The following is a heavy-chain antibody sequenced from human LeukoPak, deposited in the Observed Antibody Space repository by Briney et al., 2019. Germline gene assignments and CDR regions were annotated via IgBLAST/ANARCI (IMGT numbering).Heavy chain of an antibody. CDR3: ARDKRYYDSSGYYFDY. J-gene: IGHJ4*02. Sequence: VASVKVSCKASGYTFTGYYIHWVRQAPGQGLEWMGWINPYTGGTNCAQKFQGRVTMTRDTSISTAYMELSRLRSDDTAVYYCARDKRYYDSSGYYFDYWGQGTLVTVSS. CDR1: GYTFTGYY. V-gene: IGHV1-2*02. CDR2: INPYTGGT. D-gene: IGHD3-22*01.